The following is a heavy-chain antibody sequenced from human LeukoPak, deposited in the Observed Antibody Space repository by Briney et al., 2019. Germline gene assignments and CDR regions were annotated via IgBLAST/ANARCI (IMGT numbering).Heavy chain of an antibody. Sequence: ASVKVSCKASGGTFSSYAISWARQAPGQGLEWMGGITPIFGTANYAQKFQGRVTITADESTSTAYMELSSLRSEDTAVYYCARDFVAGPRGGYWGQGTLVTASS. D-gene: IGHD6-19*01. CDR1: GGTFSSYA. V-gene: IGHV1-69*13. J-gene: IGHJ4*02. CDR3: ARDFVAGPRGGY. CDR2: ITPIFGTA.